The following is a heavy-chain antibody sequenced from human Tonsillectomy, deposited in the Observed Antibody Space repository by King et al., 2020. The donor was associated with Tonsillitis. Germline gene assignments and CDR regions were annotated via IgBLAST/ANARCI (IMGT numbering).Heavy chain of an antibody. V-gene: IGHV5-51*01. CDR1: GYSFTSYW. CDR3: ARLKLNDYGDLHFDY. Sequence: QLVQSGAEVKKPGESLKISCKGSGYSFTSYWIGWVRQMPGKGLEWMGIIYPGDSDTRYSPSFQGQVTISADKSISPAYLQWSSLKASDTAMYYCARLKLNDYGDLHFDYWGQGTLVTVSS. CDR2: IYPGDSDT. D-gene: IGHD4-17*01. J-gene: IGHJ4*02.